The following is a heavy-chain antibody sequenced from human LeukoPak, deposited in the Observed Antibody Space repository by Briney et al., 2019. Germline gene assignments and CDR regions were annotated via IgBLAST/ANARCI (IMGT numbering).Heavy chain of an antibody. J-gene: IGHJ5*02. V-gene: IGHV3-7*05. CDR1: GFPFSRYW. Sequence: GGSLRLSCAASGFPFSRYWLSWVRQAPGKGLEWVANIKQDGSEKYYVDSVKGRFTISRDNAKNSLYLQMNNLRVEDTAVYYCARGWELDPWGQGTLVTVSS. CDR3: ARGWELDP. D-gene: IGHD1-26*01. CDR2: IKQDGSEK.